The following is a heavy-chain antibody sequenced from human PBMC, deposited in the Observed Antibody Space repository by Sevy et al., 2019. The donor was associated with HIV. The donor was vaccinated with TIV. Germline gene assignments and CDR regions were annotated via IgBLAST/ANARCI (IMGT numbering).Heavy chain of an antibody. CDR3: ARVVGYCSSTSCYNPIYYYYYYGMDV. J-gene: IGHJ6*02. D-gene: IGHD2-2*02. CDR2: INSDGSST. CDR1: GFTFSSYW. Sequence: GGSLRLSCAASGFTFSSYWMHWVRQAPGKGLVWVSRINSDGSSTSYADSVKGRFTISRDNAKNTLYLQMNSLRAEDTAVYCCARVVGYCSSTSCYNPIYYYYYYGMDVWGQGTTVTVSS. V-gene: IGHV3-74*01.